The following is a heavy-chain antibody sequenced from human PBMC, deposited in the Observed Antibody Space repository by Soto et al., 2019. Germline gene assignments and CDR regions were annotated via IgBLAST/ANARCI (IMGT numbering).Heavy chain of an antibody. CDR1: VFTSSG. CDR3: AREGILGLFDAYDL. CDR2: ISTHNGNT. V-gene: IGHV1-18*04. D-gene: IGHD3-3*01. J-gene: IGHJ3*01. Sequence: ASVKVSCKASVFTSSGISWVRQAPGQRLEWMGWISTHNGNTIYAQKFQGGVIMTMDTSTTTVYMELRSLRPDDTAVYLCAREGILGLFDAYDLWGQGTMVTVSS.